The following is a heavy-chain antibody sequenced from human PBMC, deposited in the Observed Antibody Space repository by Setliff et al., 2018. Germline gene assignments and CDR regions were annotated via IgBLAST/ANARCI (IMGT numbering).Heavy chain of an antibody. D-gene: IGHD2-2*01. Sequence: PSETLSLTCTVSGASVSSFYYYWAWIRQPPGKGLEYIGHISHALSASYSPSLKSRLFISADTSKNQFSLKLTSVTSADTAVYYCVRTQCTATSCFYLPYRGQGTVVTVSS. CDR3: VRTQCTATSCFYLPY. J-gene: IGHJ4*02. V-gene: IGHV4-30-4*01. CDR2: ISHALSA. CDR1: GASVSSFYYY.